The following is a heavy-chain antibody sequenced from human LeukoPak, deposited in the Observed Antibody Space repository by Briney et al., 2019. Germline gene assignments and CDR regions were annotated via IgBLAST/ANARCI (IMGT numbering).Heavy chain of an antibody. V-gene: IGHV4-59*01. J-gene: IGHJ4*02. Sequence: SETLSLTCTVSGGSISSYYWSWIRQPPGKGLEWIGYIYYSGSTNYNPSLKSRVTISVDTSKNQFSLKLSSVTAADTAVYYCARDIDYWGQGTLVTVSS. CDR1: GGSISSYY. CDR3: ARDIDY. CDR2: IYYSGST.